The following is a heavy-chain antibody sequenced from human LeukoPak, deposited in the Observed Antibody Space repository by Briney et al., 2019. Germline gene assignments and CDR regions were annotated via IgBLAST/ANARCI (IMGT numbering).Heavy chain of an antibody. CDR1: GGSFSGYY. CDR2: INHSGST. D-gene: IGHD2-2*02. V-gene: IGHV4-34*01. J-gene: IGHJ4*02. Sequence: PSETLSLTCAVYGGSFSGYYWSWIRQPPGKGLEWIGEINHSGSTNYNPSLKSQVTISVDTSKNQFSLKLSSVTAADTAVYYCARGVVVPAAIQKYFDYWGQGTLVTVSS. CDR3: ARGVVVPAAIQKYFDY.